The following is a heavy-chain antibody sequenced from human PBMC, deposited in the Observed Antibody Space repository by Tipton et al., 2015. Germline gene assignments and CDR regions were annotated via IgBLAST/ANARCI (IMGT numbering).Heavy chain of an antibody. D-gene: IGHD3-22*01. J-gene: IGHJ4*02. CDR3: AKDMKFYYDRSGCLDY. CDR1: GFNINDYA. CDR2: ISRNGDDI. V-gene: IGHV3-9*01. Sequence: SLRLSCAASGFNINDYAMHWVRQAPGKGLEWVSGISRNGDDIGYADSVKGRFTISRDNAKNSLYLQMNSLRVEDTALYYCAKDMKFYYDRSGCLDYWGQGTLVTVSS.